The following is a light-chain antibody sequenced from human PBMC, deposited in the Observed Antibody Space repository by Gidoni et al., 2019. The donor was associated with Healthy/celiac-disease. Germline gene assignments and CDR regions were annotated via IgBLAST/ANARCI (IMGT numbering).Light chain of an antibody. V-gene: IGKV3-15*01. Sequence: EIVMTQSPATLSVSPGARATLSCRASQSVSSNLAWYQQKPGHAPRLLIYGASTRATGIPARFSGSGSGTEFTLTISSLQSEDFAVYYCQQYNNWPFTFGQGTRLEIK. J-gene: IGKJ5*01. CDR3: QQYNNWPFT. CDR1: QSVSSN. CDR2: GAS.